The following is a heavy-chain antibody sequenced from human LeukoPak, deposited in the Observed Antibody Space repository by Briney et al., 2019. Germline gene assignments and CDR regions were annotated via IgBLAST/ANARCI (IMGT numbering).Heavy chain of an antibody. V-gene: IGHV1-2*02. CDR1: GYTFTGYY. CDR3: AREDGYCSSTSCYTSHYYYYMDV. CDR2: INPNSGGT. J-gene: IGHJ6*03. Sequence: ASVKVSCKASGYTFTGYYMHWVRQAPGQGLEWMGWINPNSGGTNYAQRFQGRVIMTRDTSISTAYMELSRLRSDDTAVYYCAREDGYCSSTSCYTSHYYYYMDVWGKGTTVTVSS. D-gene: IGHD2-2*02.